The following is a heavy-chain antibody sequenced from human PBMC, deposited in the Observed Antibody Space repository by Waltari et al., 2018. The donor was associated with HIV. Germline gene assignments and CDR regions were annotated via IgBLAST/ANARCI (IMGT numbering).Heavy chain of an antibody. Sequence: QLQLQESGPGLVKPSETLSLTCTVSGGSISSSSYYWGWIRQPPGTGMEWIGSIYYSGSTYYNPSLKSRVTISVDTSKNQFSLKLSSVTAADTAVYYCARDKGKKTYYDFWSGYWGIDYWGQGTLVTVSS. D-gene: IGHD3-3*01. CDR2: IYYSGST. CDR3: ARDKGKKTYYDFWSGYWGIDY. V-gene: IGHV4-39*07. J-gene: IGHJ4*02. CDR1: GGSISSSSYY.